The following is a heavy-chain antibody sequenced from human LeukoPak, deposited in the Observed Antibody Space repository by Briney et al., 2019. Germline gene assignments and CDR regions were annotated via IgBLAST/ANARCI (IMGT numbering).Heavy chain of an antibody. J-gene: IGHJ5*02. CDR1: GYSFTSYG. CDR3: AREILRYPNWFDP. CDR2: INPSGGST. V-gene: IGHV1-46*01. D-gene: IGHD3-9*01. Sequence: GASVKVSCKASGYSFTSYGISWVRQAPGQGLEWMGIINPSGGSTSYAQKFQGRVTMTRDTSTSTVYMELSSLRSEDTAVYYCAREILRYPNWFDPWGQGTLVTVSS.